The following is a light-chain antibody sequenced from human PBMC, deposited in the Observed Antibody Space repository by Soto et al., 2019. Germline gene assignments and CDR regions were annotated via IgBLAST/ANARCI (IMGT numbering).Light chain of an antibody. CDR1: FNDVGGYNY. CDR2: EVT. Sequence: QSVLTQPPSASGSPGQSVTISCTGTFNDVGGYNYVAWYQQHPGKAPKLMIYEVTKRPSGVPDRFSGSKSGNTASLTVSGLQAEDEADYYCSSYAGSKNLVFGTGTKVTVL. CDR3: SSYAGSKNLV. J-gene: IGLJ1*01. V-gene: IGLV2-8*01.